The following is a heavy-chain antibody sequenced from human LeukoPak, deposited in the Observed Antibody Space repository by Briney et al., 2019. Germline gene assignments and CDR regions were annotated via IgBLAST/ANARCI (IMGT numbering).Heavy chain of an antibody. CDR2: INHSGST. D-gene: IGHD6-25*01. CDR3: ARGSGFDP. CDR1: GGSISSGGYY. Sequence: SQTLSLTCAVSGGSISSGGYYWSWIRQPPGKGLEWIGEINHSGSTNYNPSLKSRVTISVDTSKNQFSLKLSSVTAADTAVYYCARGSGFDPWGQGTLVTVSS. V-gene: IGHV4-30-2*01. J-gene: IGHJ5*02.